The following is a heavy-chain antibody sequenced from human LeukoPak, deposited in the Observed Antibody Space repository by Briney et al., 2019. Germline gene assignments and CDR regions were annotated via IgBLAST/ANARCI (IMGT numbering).Heavy chain of an antibody. J-gene: IGHJ4*02. CDR3: ANNFDY. V-gene: IGHV3-33*03. CDR1: GFTFSNNG. Sequence: PGGSLRLSCAASGFTFSNNGMHWVRQAPGKGLEWLAVIWHDGSNKYYADSVKGRFTISRDNSKNTLYLQMNSLRAEDTALYYCANNFDYWGQGTLVTVSS. CDR2: IWHDGSNK.